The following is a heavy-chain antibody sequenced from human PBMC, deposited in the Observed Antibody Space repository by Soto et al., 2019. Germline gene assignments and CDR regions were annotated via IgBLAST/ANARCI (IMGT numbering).Heavy chain of an antibody. V-gene: IGHV3-23*01. CDR3: AHPRGYGVFDAYDI. D-gene: IGHD4-17*01. CDR1: GFTFRNFV. Sequence: GGSLRLSCAASGFTFRNFVMHWVRQAPGKGLEWVSAISGSGSTTYYADSVKGRFTISRDNSINRLYLQMNSLRTEDTAVYYCAHPRGYGVFDAYDIWGQGAMVTVSS. CDR2: ISGSGSTT. J-gene: IGHJ3*02.